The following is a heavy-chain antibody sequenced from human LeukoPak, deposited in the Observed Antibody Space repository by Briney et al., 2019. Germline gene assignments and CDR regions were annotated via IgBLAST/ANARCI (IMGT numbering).Heavy chain of an antibody. D-gene: IGHD3-22*01. CDR2: INPILGIA. CDR3: ATIRYYYDSSGYHPGDY. V-gene: IGHV1-69*04. CDR1: GGTFSSYA. J-gene: IGHJ4*02. Sequence: ASVKVSCKASGGTFSSYAISWLRQAPGQGLEWMGRINPILGIANYAQKFQGRVTITADKSTSTAYMELSSLRSEDTAVYYCATIRYYYDSSGYHPGDYWGQGTLVTVSS.